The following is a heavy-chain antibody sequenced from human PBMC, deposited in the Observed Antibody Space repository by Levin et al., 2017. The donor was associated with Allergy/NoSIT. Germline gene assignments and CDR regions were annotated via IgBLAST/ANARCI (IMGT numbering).Heavy chain of an antibody. CDR2: INPHSGGT. V-gene: IGHV1-2*02. CDR1: GYTFTDYY. CDR3: PRVSEQQLIKGGFDI. Sequence: GESLKISCKASGYTFTDYYIHWVRQAPGQGLEWMGWINPHSGGTNYEQKFQGRVTMTRDTSISTVYMELSRLRSDDTAVYYCPRVSEQQLIKGGFDIWGQGTMVTVS. J-gene: IGHJ3*02. D-gene: IGHD6-13*01.